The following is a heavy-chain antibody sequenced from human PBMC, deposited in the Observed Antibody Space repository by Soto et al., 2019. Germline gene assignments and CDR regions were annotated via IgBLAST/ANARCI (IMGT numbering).Heavy chain of an antibody. J-gene: IGHJ4*02. CDR2: IYSGGST. Sequence: EVQLVESGGGLIQPGGSLRLSCAASGFTVSSNYMSWVRQAPWKGLEWVSVIYSGGSTYYADAVKGRFTISRDNSKNTLYLQMNSLRPADTAVYYCARDRNPFDYWGQGTLVSVSS. CDR1: GFTVSSNY. CDR3: ARDRNPFDY. V-gene: IGHV3-53*01.